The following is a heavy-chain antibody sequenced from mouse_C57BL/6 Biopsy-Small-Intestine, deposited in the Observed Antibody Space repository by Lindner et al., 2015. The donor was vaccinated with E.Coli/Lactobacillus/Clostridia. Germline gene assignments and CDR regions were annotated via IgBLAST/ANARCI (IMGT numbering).Heavy chain of an antibody. V-gene: IGHV1-84*02. J-gene: IGHJ1*01. Sequence: SVKVSCKASGYTFSGYYIHWVRQAPGQGLEWMGWINPQSGDTNYAQKFQGWVTMTRDTSINTAYMEVRRLRSDDTAVYYCARHFGAVVSTFYYYGMDVWGQGTTVTVSS. CDR2: INPQSGDT. CDR3: ARHFGAVVSTFYYYGMDV. D-gene: IGHD1-1*01. CDR1: GYTFSGYY.